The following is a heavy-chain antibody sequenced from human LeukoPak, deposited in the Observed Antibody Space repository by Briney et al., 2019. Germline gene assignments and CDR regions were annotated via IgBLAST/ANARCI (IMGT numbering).Heavy chain of an antibody. D-gene: IGHD5-18*01. Sequence: GGSLRLSCAASGFTFSDYYMIWIRQAPGKGLEWVSYISSSGSTIYYADSVKGRFTISRDNAKNSLYLQMNSLKAEDTAVYYCARGAEFRAMFTPTWFDPWGQGTLVTVSS. CDR2: ISSSGSTI. J-gene: IGHJ5*02. CDR1: GFTFSDYY. V-gene: IGHV3-11*01. CDR3: ARGAEFRAMFTPTWFDP.